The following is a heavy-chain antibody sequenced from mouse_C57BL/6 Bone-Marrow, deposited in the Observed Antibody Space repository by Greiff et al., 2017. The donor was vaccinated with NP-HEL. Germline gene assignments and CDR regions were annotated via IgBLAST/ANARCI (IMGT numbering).Heavy chain of an antibody. CDR1: GFNIKDDY. D-gene: IGHD2-5*01. J-gene: IGHJ4*01. Sequence: VHVKQSGAELVRPGASVKLSCTASGFNIKDDYMHWVKQRPEQGLEWIGWIDPENGDTEYASKFQGKATITADTSSNTAYLQLSSLTSEDTAVYYCTTKTYYSNYVLYYYAMDYWGQGTSVTVSS. CDR2: IDPENGDT. V-gene: IGHV14-4*01. CDR3: TTKTYYSNYVLYYYAMDY.